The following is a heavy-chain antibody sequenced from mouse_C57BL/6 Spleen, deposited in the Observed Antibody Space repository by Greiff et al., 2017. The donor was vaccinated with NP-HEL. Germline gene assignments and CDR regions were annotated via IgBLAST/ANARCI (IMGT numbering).Heavy chain of an antibody. Sequence: VKLQQPGTELVKPGASVKLSCKASGYTFTSYWMHWVKQRPGQGLEWIGNINPSNGGTNYNEKFKSKATLTVDKSSSTAYMQLSSLTSEDSAVYYCARDGSLYYYAMDYWGQGTSVTVSS. CDR1: GYTFTSYW. D-gene: IGHD2-3*01. CDR2: INPSNGGT. CDR3: ARDGSLYYYAMDY. J-gene: IGHJ4*01. V-gene: IGHV1-53*01.